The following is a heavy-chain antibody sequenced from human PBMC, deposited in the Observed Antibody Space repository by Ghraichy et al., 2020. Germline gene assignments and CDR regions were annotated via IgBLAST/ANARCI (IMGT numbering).Heavy chain of an antibody. CDR1: GFIFSSNW. D-gene: IGHD3-22*01. J-gene: IGHJ5*01. V-gene: IGHV3-7*03. CDR3: ARDVWQQLIA. CDR2: INREGNEQ. Sequence: GGSLRLSCVAFGFIFSSNWMTWVRQAPGKGLEFVANINREGNEQYYVDSVKGRFTISRDNAKSSLYLQMNSLRAEDAAVYYCARDVWQQLIAWGQGTLVTVS.